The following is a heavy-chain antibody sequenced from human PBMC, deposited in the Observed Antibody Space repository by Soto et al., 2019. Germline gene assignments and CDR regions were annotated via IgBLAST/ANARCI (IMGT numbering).Heavy chain of an antibody. V-gene: IGHV3-33*01. CDR3: ARDFLELAYYYMDV. CDR2: IWYDGSNK. Sequence: GGSLRLSCAASGFTFSSYGMHWVRQAPGKGLEWVAVIWYDGSNKYYADSVKGRFTISRDNSKNTLYLQMNSLRAEDTAVYYCARDFLELAYYYMDVWGKGTTVTVSS. CDR1: GFTFSSYG. D-gene: IGHD6-6*01. J-gene: IGHJ6*03.